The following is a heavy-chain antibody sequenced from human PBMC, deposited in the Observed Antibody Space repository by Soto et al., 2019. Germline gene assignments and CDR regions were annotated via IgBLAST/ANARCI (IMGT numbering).Heavy chain of an antibody. J-gene: IGHJ4*02. CDR2: TRNKANSYTT. D-gene: IGHD3-22*01. V-gene: IGHV3-72*01. Sequence: GSRRLSCAASGFTFSSYAMSWVRQAPGKGLEWVGRTRNKANSYTTEYAASVKGRFTISRDDSKNSLYLQMNSLKTEDTAVYYCASSAEDYYYDSSGYFNYWGQGTLVTVSS. CDR1: GFTFSSYA. CDR3: ASSAEDYYYDSSGYFNY.